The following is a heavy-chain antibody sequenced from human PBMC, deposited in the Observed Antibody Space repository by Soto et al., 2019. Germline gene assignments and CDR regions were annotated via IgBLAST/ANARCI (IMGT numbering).Heavy chain of an antibody. CDR1: GYSFSTYG. Sequence: QVHLVQSGVEVKKPGASVKVSCKASGYSFSTYGISWVRQAPGQGLEWMGWISGLNGNTNYAQNLQGRVTMTTDPSTSTAYMELRILGFDDTAMYYCARDLFGEDGAGYFDYWGQGTLVTVSS. V-gene: IGHV1-18*01. J-gene: IGHJ4*02. CDR3: ARDLFGEDGAGYFDY. D-gene: IGHD3-10*01. CDR2: ISGLNGNT.